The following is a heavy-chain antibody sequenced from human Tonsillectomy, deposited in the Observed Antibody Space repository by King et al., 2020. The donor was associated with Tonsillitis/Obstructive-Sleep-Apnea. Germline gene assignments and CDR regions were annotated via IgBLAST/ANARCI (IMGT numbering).Heavy chain of an antibody. CDR3: ASRTTVVTPGYFQH. CDR1: GGSISSYY. D-gene: IGHD4-23*01. CDR2: IYYSGST. Sequence: VQLQESGPGLVKPSETLSLTCTVSGGSISSYYWNWIRQPPGKGLEWIGNIYYSGSTNYNPSLKSRLTISVDTSKKQFSLNLSSVTATDAAVYYCASRTTVVTPGYFQHWGQGTLVTVSS. J-gene: IGHJ1*01. V-gene: IGHV4-59*08.